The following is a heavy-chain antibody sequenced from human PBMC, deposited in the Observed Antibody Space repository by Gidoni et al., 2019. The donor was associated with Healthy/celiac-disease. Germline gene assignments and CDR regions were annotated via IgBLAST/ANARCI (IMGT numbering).Heavy chain of an antibody. J-gene: IGHJ4*02. CDR3: AKGRWFGEL. CDR2: IWYDGSNK. D-gene: IGHD3-10*01. CDR1: GCTFSRYG. V-gene: IGHV3-33*06. Sequence: QVQLVESGGGVVQPGRSLRLSCAASGCTFSRYGMHWVSQAPGKGLEWVAVIWYDGSNKYYADPVKGRFTISRDNSKNTLYLQMNSLRAEDTAVYYCAKGRWFGELWGQGTLVTVSS.